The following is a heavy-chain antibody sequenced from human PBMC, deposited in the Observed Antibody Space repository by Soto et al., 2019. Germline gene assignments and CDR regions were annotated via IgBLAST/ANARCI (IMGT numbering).Heavy chain of an antibody. D-gene: IGHD2-2*03. CDR3: ARGHGWVDY. Sequence: EGQVVESGGGLVQPGGSLRLSCAASGFTFSNYWMSWVRQAPGKGLEWVAHIKGDGSEENYVDSVGGRFTSSRDHGQNSVFLQMDSPRAEDTAVYDSARGHGWVDYWGQSHLLAVSS. V-gene: IGHV3-7*01. CDR1: GFTFSNYW. CDR2: IKGDGSEE. J-gene: IGHJ4*02.